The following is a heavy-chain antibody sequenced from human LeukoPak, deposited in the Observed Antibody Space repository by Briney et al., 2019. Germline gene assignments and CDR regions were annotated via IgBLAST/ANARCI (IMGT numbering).Heavy chain of an antibody. J-gene: IGHJ4*02. V-gene: IGHV3-11*04. CDR2: ISSSGSTI. Sequence: GGSLRLSCAASGFTFSDYYMSWIRQAPGKGLEWVSYISSSGSTIYYADSVKGRFTISRDNAKNSLYLQMNSLRAEDTAVYYCARGSSLITMIVVVRGFDYWGQGTLVTVSS. CDR3: ARGSSLITMIVVVRGFDY. D-gene: IGHD3-22*01. CDR1: GFTFSDYY.